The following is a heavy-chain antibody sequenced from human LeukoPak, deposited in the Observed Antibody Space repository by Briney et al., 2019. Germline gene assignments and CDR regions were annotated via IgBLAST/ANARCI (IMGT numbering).Heavy chain of an antibody. CDR2: INRDGSIT. D-gene: IGHD3-22*01. CDR3: ARHRGPSLHSSGYFDY. J-gene: IGHJ4*02. Sequence: GGSVRLSCVASGFTLSNYWMHWVRQAPGKGLAWVSRINRDGSITNYADSVRGRFTISRDNARNTLDLQMNSLRTEDTAVYYCARHRGPSLHSSGYFDYWGQGTLVTVSS. CDR1: GFTLSNYW. V-gene: IGHV3-74*01.